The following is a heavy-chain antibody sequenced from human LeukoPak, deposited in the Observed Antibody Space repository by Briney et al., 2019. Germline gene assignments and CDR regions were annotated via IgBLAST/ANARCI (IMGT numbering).Heavy chain of an antibody. Sequence: SETLSVSCTASGCSISSYYRSWIRQPPGKGLEWIGYIYYSGNTNYNPSHMSRVSISIDTSKNQLSLQLSSVTAADTAVYYCARDRDSSGLRDFDLWGRSTRVTLSA. V-gene: IGHV4-59*01. CDR3: ARDRDSSGLRDFDL. CDR2: IYYSGNT. J-gene: IGHJ2*01. D-gene: IGHD3-22*01. CDR1: GCSISSYY.